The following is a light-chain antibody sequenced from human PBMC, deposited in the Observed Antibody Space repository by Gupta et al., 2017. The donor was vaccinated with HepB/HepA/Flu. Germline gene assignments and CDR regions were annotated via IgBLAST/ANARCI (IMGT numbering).Light chain of an antibody. J-gene: IGKJ1*01. Sequence: EIVLTQSPVTLSLSPGERATLSCRASQSVSSFLAWYQQKFGQAPRLLIYDASKRATGIPARFSGSGSGTDFTLTISSLEPEDFAVYYCQQRYKWPRTFGQGTKVEIK. CDR2: DAS. V-gene: IGKV3-11*01. CDR1: QSVSSF. CDR3: QQRYKWPRT.